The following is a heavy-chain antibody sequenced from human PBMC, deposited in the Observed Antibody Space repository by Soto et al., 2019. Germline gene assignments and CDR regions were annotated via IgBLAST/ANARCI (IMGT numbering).Heavy chain of an antibody. Sequence: SETLSLTCTVSGGSISSGGYYWSWIRQHPGKGLEWIGYIYYSGSTYYNPSLKSRVTISVDTSKNQFSLKLSSVTAADTAVYYCAREKLSSSSWPSYLDYWGQGTLVTVSS. J-gene: IGHJ4*02. CDR3: AREKLSSSSWPSYLDY. V-gene: IGHV4-31*03. D-gene: IGHD6-13*01. CDR1: GGSISSGGYY. CDR2: IYYSGST.